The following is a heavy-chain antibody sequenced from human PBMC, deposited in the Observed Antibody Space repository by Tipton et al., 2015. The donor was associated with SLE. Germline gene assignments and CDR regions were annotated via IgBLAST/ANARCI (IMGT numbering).Heavy chain of an antibody. V-gene: IGHV4-34*01. CDR1: GFTFSSYS. CDR3: ARGKISWAIFVVRNYFDS. CDR2: SNDSGKT. J-gene: IGHJ4*02. D-gene: IGHD2-21*01. Sequence: LRLSCAASGFTFSSYSMNWVRQTPGKGLECIGESNDSGKTNYNPALKSRATISVDTSKNQFSLKLSSVTAADTAVYYCARGKISWAIFVVRNYFDSWGQGTPVAVSS.